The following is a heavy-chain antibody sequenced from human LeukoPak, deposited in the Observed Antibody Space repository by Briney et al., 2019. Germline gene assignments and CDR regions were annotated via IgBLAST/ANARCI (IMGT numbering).Heavy chain of an antibody. D-gene: IGHD3-10*01. V-gene: IGHV3-23*01. CDR2: ISGSGGST. CDR1: GFTFSSYA. CDR3: AKDPHSMVREYFDY. Sequence: GGSLRLSCAASGFTFSSYAMSWVRQAPGKGLEWVSAISGSGGSTYYADSVKGRFTISRDNSKNTLYLQMNSLRAENTAVYYCAKDPHSMVREYFDYWAREPWSPSPQ. J-gene: IGHJ4*02.